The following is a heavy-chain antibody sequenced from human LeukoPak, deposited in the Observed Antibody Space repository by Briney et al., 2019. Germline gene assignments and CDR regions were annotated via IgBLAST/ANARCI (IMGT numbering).Heavy chain of an antibody. CDR1: GGTFSSYA. V-gene: IGHV1-69*13. CDR2: IIPIFGTA. CDR3: ASLYSSSSDLDDY. J-gene: IGHJ4*02. Sequence: ASVKVSCKASGGTFSSYAISWVRQAPGQGLEWMGGIIPIFGTANYAQKFQGRVTITADESTSTAYMELSSLRSEDTAVYYCASLYSSSSDLDDYWGQGTLVTVSS. D-gene: IGHD6-6*01.